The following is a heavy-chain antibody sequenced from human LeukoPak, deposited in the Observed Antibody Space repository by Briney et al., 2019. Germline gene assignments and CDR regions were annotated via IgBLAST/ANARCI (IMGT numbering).Heavy chain of an antibody. CDR3: ARPVRQRKELLRRLNYYYYMDD. J-gene: IGHJ6*03. D-gene: IGHD1-26*01. CDR1: GFTFSSYA. Sequence: GGSLRLSCAASGFTFSSYAMSWVRQAPGKGLEWVSAISGSGGSTYYADSVKGRFTISRDNSKNTLYLQMNSLRAEDTAVYYCARPVRQRKELLRRLNYYYYMDDWGKGTTVTVSS. V-gene: IGHV3-23*01. CDR2: ISGSGGST.